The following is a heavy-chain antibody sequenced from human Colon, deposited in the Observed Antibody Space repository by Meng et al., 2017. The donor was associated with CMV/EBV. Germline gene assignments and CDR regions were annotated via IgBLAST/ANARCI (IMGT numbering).Heavy chain of an antibody. Sequence: CKTSGYTFTDSFLHWVRPAPGHGPEWLGRITSKTGASHYAQKFQARVTVTRDTSISTAYMVLTSLTSDDTALYYCARDGEGTASYAYWGQGTLVTVSS. CDR2: ITSKTGAS. J-gene: IGHJ4*02. CDR3: ARDGEGTASYAY. D-gene: IGHD2-2*01. V-gene: IGHV1-2*06. CDR1: GYTFTDSF.